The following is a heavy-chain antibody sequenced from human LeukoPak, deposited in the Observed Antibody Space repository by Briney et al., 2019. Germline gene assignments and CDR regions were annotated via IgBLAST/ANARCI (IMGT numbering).Heavy chain of an antibody. CDR1: GGTFSSYA. Sequence: ASVKVSCKASGGTFSSYAISWVRPAPGQGLEWMGGIIPMFGTANYAQKFQGRVTITADESMSTAYMELSSLRSEDTAVYYCARGLGEYCSSTSCYAYLNYFDYWGQGTLVTVSS. CDR3: ARGLGEYCSSTSCYAYLNYFDY. V-gene: IGHV1-69*13. D-gene: IGHD2-2*01. J-gene: IGHJ4*02. CDR2: IIPMFGTA.